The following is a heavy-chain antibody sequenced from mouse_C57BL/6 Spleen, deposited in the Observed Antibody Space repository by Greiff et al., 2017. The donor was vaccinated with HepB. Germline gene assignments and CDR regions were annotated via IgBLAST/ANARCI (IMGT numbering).Heavy chain of an antibody. J-gene: IGHJ3*01. Sequence: VQLKESGGGLVQPGGSLKLSCAASGFTFSDYGMAWVRQAPRKGPEWVAFISNLAYSIYYADTVTGRFTISRENAKNTLYLEMSSLRSEDTAMYDCARSYDYDDEGAFAYWGQGTLVTVSA. CDR3: ARSYDYDDEGAFAY. CDR1: GFTFSDYG. D-gene: IGHD2-4*01. V-gene: IGHV5-15*01. CDR2: ISNLAYSI.